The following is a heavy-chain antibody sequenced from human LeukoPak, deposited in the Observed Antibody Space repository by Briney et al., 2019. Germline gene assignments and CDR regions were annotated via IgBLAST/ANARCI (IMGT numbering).Heavy chain of an antibody. CDR1: GYTFTSYA. CDR3: ARDQEGFDY. J-gene: IGHJ4*02. V-gene: IGHV1-3*01. CDR2: INAGNGNT. Sequence: ASVKVSCKASGYTFTSYAMHWVRQAPGQRLEWMGWINAGNGNTKYSQKFQGRVTVTRDTSTSTVHMELSGLRSEDTAVYYCARDQEGFDYWGQGTLVTVSS.